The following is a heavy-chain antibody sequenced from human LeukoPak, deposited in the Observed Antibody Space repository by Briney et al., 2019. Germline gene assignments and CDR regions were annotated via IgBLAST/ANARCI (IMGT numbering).Heavy chain of an antibody. J-gene: IGHJ4*02. V-gene: IGHV1-2*02. CDR1: GYTFTDYF. CDR3: AREFPAL. Sequence: EASVSVSCRASGYTFTDYFMNWVRQAPGQGGEWMGWINPKSGGTVYTQKFQGSVTMTRDTSSSTAYMELSRLRSDDTAVYYCAREFPALGGQGTLVTVSP. CDR2: INPKSGGT.